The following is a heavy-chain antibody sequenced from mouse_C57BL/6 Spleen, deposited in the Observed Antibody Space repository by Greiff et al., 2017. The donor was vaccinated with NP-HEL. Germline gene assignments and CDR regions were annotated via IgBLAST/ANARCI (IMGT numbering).Heavy chain of an antibody. V-gene: IGHV10-1*01. CDR2: IRSKSNNYAT. D-gene: IGHD1-1*01. CDR1: GFSFNTYA. Sequence: DVHLVESGGGLVQPKGSLKLSCAASGFSFNTYAMNWVRQAPGKGLEWVARIRSKSNNYATYYADSVKDRFTISRDDSESMLYLQMNNLKTEDTAMYYCVRWIYYYGRPGYFDVWGTGTTVTVSS. J-gene: IGHJ1*03. CDR3: VRWIYYYGRPGYFDV.